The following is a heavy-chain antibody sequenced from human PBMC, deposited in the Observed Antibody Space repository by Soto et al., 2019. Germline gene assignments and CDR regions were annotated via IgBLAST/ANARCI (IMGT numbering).Heavy chain of an antibody. D-gene: IGHD6-19*01. Sequence: PSETLSVTWPASGGSVSSTRHYWAWLRQPPGKGLECIGSIYYSGSTYYNPSLKSRATISVDTSKNHFSLQLTSLTAAVTAVYYCPRQAGWWIDFWGQGALVNLSS. J-gene: IGHJ5*01. CDR1: GGSVSSTRHY. CDR3: PRQAGWWIDF. V-gene: IGHV4-39*01. CDR2: IYYSGST.